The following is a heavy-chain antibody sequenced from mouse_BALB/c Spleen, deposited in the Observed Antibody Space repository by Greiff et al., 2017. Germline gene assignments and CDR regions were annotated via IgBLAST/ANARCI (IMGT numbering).Heavy chain of an antibody. J-gene: IGHJ2*01. D-gene: IGHD1-1*01. CDR3: ARGRYYYFDY. V-gene: IGHV3-2*02. CDR1: GYSITSYYA. CDR2: ISYSGST. Sequence: EVHLVESGPGLVKPSQSLSLTCTVTGYSITSYYAWYWIRQFPGNQLEWRGHISYSGSTSYNPSLKSRISITRDTSKNQIFLQLNSVTTEDTATYYCARGRYYYFDYWGQGTTLTVSS.